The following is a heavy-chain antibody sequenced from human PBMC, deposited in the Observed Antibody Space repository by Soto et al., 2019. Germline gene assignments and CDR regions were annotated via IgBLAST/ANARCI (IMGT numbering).Heavy chain of an antibody. D-gene: IGHD2-2*01. V-gene: IGHV1-58*02. Sequence: SVKVSCKASGYTFTSYGISWVRQARGQGLEWIGWIGVGSGNTNYAQKFQERVTITRDMSTSTAYMELSSLRSEDTAVYYCAADLGSRYFDYWGQGTLVTVSS. J-gene: IGHJ4*02. CDR2: IGVGSGNT. CDR3: AADLGSRYFDY. CDR1: GYTFTSYG.